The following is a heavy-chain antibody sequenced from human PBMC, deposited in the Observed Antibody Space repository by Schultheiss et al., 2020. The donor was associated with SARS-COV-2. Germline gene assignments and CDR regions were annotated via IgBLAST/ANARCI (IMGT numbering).Heavy chain of an antibody. J-gene: IGHJ6*02. CDR1: GGSISSYY. Sequence: SETLSLTCTVSGGSISSYYWSWIRQPPGKGLEWIGSIYHSGSTYYNPSLKSRVTISVDTSKNQFSLKLSSVTAADTAVYYCARTAYYYYGMDVWGQGTTVTVSS. V-gene: IGHV4-59*01. CDR2: IYHSGST. CDR3: ARTAYYYYGMDV.